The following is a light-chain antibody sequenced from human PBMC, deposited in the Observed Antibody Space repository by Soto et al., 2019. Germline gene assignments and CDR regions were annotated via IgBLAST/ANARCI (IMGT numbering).Light chain of an antibody. CDR1: QSVSAN. V-gene: IGKV3D-15*01. CDR2: GPS. J-gene: IGKJ2*02. Sequence: EIVMTQSPATLSVSPGERATLSCRASQSVSANLAWYQQKPGQAPRLLIYGPSTRATGIPARFSGSGSGTEFTLTISSLQSEDFAVYYCQEYNNWPPGTFGQGTKVEI. CDR3: QEYNNWPPGT.